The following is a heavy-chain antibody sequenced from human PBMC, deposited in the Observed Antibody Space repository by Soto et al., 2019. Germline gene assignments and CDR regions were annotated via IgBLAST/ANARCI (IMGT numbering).Heavy chain of an antibody. J-gene: IGHJ4*02. V-gene: IGHV4-4*02. CDR2: IYHSGNT. D-gene: IGHD3-10*01. Sequence: QVHLQESGPDLVRPSETLSLTCSFFGGSISSDNWWSWVRQTPGKGLEWIGEIYHSGNTNYNPSLKSRVTISVDKSKNQFSLKVTSVTAADTALYYCARLSASSKLRGVVINWGQGTLFTVSS. CDR1: GGSISSDNW. CDR3: ARLSASSKLRGVVIN.